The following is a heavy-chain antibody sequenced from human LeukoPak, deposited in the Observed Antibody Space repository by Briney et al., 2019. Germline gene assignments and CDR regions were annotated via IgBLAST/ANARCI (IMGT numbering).Heavy chain of an antibody. CDR2: ITISGRTA. D-gene: IGHD2-8*01. J-gene: IGHJ4*02. Sequence: PGGSLRLSCLASGFTFSNYAMSWVPGTPGKGLEWVSGITISGRTAYYADAVKGRSTIPRDNFKNTLYLHMTSLRVGATAVYYCAKKGCDTNGCPYYFYYWCEEALVTVSS. CDR1: GFTFSNYA. CDR3: AKKGCDTNGCPYYFYY. V-gene: IGHV3-23*01.